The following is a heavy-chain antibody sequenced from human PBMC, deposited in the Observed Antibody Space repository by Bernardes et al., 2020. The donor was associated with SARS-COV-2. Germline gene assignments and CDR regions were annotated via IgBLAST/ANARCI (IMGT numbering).Heavy chain of an antibody. CDR3: ARSHSPGSGGSCRY. CDR1: GGSFSDYY. J-gene: IGHJ4*02. Sequence: SETLSLTCAVYGGSFSDYYWSWIRQPPGKGLEWIGEINHSGSTNDNPSLRSRFTTSRDHAKNSLYLQMNSLRPEDTAVYYCARSHSPGSGGSCRYWGQGTLVTVSS. V-gene: IGHV4-34*10. D-gene: IGHD2-15*01. CDR2: INHSGST.